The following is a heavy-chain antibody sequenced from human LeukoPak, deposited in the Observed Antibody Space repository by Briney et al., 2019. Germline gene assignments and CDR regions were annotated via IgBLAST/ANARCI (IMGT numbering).Heavy chain of an antibody. CDR3: AWEVRGAHPRQFDY. CDR1: GFTFSSYA. V-gene: IGHV3-30*04. CDR2: ISYDGSNK. J-gene: IGHJ4*02. D-gene: IGHD3-10*01. Sequence: PGGSLRLSCAASGFTFSSYAMHWVRQAPGKGLEWVAVISYDGSNKYYADSVKGRFTISRDNSKNTLYLQMNSLRAEDTAVYYCAWEVRGAHPRQFDYWSQGTLVTVSS.